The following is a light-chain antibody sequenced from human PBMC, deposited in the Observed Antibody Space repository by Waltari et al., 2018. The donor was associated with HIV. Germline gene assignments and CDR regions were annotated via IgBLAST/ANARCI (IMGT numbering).Light chain of an antibody. Sequence: QPALTQPASVSGSPGQSITISCTGTSSDVGSYNLSSWYQQHPGKAPKLMIYEGSKRPSGVSNRFSGSKSGNTASLTISGLQAEDEADYYCCSYAGSSTLEVFGGGTKLTVL. J-gene: IGLJ2*01. CDR1: SSDVGSYNL. CDR2: EGS. CDR3: CSYAGSSTLEV. V-gene: IGLV2-23*01.